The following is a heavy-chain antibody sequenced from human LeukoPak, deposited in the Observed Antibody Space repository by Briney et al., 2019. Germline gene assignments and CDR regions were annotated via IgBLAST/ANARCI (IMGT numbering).Heavy chain of an antibody. V-gene: IGHV3-21*01. CDR1: GFTFSSYS. Sequence: GGSLRLSCAASGFTFSSYSMNWVRQAPGKGLEWVSSISSSSSYIYYADSVKGRFTISRDNAKNSLYLQMNSLRAEDTAVYYCARDRVVVAAIDYWGQGTLVTVSS. CDR2: ISSSSSYI. CDR3: ARDRVVVAAIDY. J-gene: IGHJ4*02. D-gene: IGHD2-15*01.